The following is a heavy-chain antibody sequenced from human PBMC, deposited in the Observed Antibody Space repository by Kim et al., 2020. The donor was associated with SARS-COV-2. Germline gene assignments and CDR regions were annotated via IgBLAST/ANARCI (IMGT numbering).Heavy chain of an antibody. D-gene: IGHD6-13*01. V-gene: IGHV3-66*01. Sequence: YADSVKGRFTISRDNSKNTLYLQMNSLRAEDTAVYYCARSLIAALYYFDYWGQGTLVTVSS. CDR3: ARSLIAALYYFDY. J-gene: IGHJ4*02.